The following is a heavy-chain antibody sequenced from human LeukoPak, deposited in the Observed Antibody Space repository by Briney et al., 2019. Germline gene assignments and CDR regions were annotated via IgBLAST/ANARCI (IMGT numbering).Heavy chain of an antibody. Sequence: SETLSLTCTASGGSISSYYWSWIRQPAGKGLEWIGRIYTSGSTNYNPSLKSRVTMSVDTSKNQFSLKLSSVTAADTAVYYCASRLIVVVPAAPEDLWGRGTLVTVSS. V-gene: IGHV4-4*07. CDR3: ASRLIVVVPAAPEDL. CDR1: GGSISSYY. CDR2: IYTSGST. J-gene: IGHJ2*01. D-gene: IGHD2-2*01.